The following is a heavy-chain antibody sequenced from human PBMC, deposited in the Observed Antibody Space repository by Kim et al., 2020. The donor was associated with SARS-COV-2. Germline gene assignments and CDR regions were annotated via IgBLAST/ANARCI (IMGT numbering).Heavy chain of an antibody. CDR2: ISTSGHVI. CDR1: GFTFSSYE. J-gene: IGHJ6*02. V-gene: IGHV3-48*03. Sequence: GGSLRLSCAASGFTFSSYEMNWVRQAPGLGLEWVSYISTSGHVIYYADSVKGRFTISRDNAKNSVYLQMNSLRAEDTALYYCARKPNYGSGSYPDVWGQGIMVTVSS. CDR3: ARKPNYGSGSYPDV. D-gene: IGHD3-10*01.